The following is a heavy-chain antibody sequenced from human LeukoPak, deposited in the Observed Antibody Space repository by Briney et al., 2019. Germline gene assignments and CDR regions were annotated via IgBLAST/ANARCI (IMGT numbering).Heavy chain of an antibody. CDR1: GYSFTSYW. D-gene: IGHD3-10*01. V-gene: IGHV5-51*01. CDR3: ARHNTMVRGVTNNQAFDI. CDR2: IYPGDSDI. Sequence: GESLKISCTGSGYSFTSYWIGWVRQMPGKGLEWMGIIYPGDSDIRNSPSFQGQVTISADKSISTAYLQWSSLKASDTAMYYCARHNTMVRGVTNNQAFDIWGQGTMVTVSS. J-gene: IGHJ3*02.